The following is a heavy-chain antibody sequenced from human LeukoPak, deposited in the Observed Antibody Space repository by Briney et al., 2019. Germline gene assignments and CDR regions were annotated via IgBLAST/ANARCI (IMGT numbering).Heavy chain of an antibody. CDR2: ISGSGDKT. J-gene: IGHJ5*02. CDR1: GFTFSTYA. Sequence: PGGSLRLSCAASGFTFSTYAMGWVRQPPGKGLEWVSTISGSGDKTYYADSVKGRSTISRDNSKNTAYLQMKSLKTEDTALYYCTRDSGTYNWLDPWGQGTLVTVSS. CDR3: TRDSGTYNWLDP. V-gene: IGHV3-23*01. D-gene: IGHD1-26*01.